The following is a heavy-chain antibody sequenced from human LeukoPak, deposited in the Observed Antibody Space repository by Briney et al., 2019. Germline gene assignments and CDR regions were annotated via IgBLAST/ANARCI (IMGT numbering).Heavy chain of an antibody. D-gene: IGHD6-6*01. J-gene: IGHJ4*02. CDR3: ARDHLAAPAY. CDR2: ISPLSGNT. V-gene: IGHV1-18*01. Sequence: ASVKVSCKASGYTFSSYGINWVRQAPGQGLEWMGWISPLSGNTDYAQNFQGRVTMTTDTSSSTAYVELRSLRSDDTAIYYCARDHLAAPAYWGQGTLVTVSS. CDR1: GYTFSSYG.